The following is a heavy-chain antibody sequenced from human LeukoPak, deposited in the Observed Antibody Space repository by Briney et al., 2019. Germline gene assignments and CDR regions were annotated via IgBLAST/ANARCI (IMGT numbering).Heavy chain of an antibody. CDR3: ARDSGFD. V-gene: IGHV3-30*03. J-gene: IGHJ4*02. CDR1: GFTFSSYG. CDR2: ISYDGSNK. D-gene: IGHD3-10*01. Sequence: GGSLRLSCAASGFTFSSYGMHWVRQAPGKGLEWVAVISYDGSNKYNADSVKGRFTISRDNSKNTLYLQMNSLRTEDTAVYYCARDSGFDWGQGTLVTVSS.